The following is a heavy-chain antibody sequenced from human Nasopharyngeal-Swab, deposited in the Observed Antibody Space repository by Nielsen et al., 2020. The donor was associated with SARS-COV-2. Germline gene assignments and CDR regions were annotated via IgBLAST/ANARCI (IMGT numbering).Heavy chain of an antibody. CDR3: ASLRYFDWLTTGYYYYGMDV. V-gene: IGHV1-2*06. D-gene: IGHD3-9*01. CDR2: INPNSGGT. J-gene: IGHJ6*02. Sequence: WVRQAPGQGLEWMGRINPNSGGTNYAQKFQGRVTMTRDTSISTAYMELSRLRSDDTAVHYCASLRYFDWLTTGYYYYGMDVWGQGTTVTVSS.